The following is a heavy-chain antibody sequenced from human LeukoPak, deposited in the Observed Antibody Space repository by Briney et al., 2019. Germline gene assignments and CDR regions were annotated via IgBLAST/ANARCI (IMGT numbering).Heavy chain of an antibody. J-gene: IGHJ4*02. V-gene: IGHV3-23*01. CDR1: GFIFSTYG. D-gene: IGHD2-2*01. CDR2: ITAGGGST. Sequence: GGSLRLSCVASGFIFSTYGMSWVRRAPGKGLEWVSTITAGGGSTYYADSVKGRFTISRDNSKNTLYLQMNSLRAEDMAIYYCVKGRYCGGTSCSYFDCWGQGTLVTFSS. CDR3: VKGRYCGGTSCSYFDC.